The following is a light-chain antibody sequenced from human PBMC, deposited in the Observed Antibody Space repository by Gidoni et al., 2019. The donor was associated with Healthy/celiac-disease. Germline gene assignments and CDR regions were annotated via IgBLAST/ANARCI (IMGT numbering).Light chain of an antibody. Sequence: DIQMTQSPSSLSASVGDRVTITCRARQGISTYLAWYQQKPGKVPKLLIYAASTLQSGVPSRFSGSGSGTDFTLTISSLHPEDVATYYCQKYNSAPLTFGGGTKVEIK. J-gene: IGKJ4*01. V-gene: IGKV1-27*01. CDR3: QKYNSAPLT. CDR1: QGISTY. CDR2: AAS.